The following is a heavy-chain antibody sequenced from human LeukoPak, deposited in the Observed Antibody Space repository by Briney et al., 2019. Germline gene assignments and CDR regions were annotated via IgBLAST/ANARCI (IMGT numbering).Heavy chain of an antibody. J-gene: IGHJ4*02. CDR2: VSYSGTT. Sequence: SETLSLTCTVSGGSIRSNGYFWSWIRQPPGKGLEWIATVSYSGTTYYNPSLKSRVTMSVDTSTNHFSLKLSSVTAADTAVYYCARYSFPVGRHFDYWGQGTLVTVSS. V-gene: IGHV4-39*02. CDR3: ARYSFPVGRHFDY. D-gene: IGHD1-26*01. CDR1: GGSIRSNGYF.